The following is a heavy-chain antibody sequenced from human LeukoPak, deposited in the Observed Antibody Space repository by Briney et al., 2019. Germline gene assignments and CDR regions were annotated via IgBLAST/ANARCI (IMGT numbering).Heavy chain of an antibody. J-gene: IGHJ5*02. D-gene: IGHD6-19*01. CDR2: IYPGDSDT. CDR3: ARGKAVPGAGNWFDP. V-gene: IGHV5-51*01. CDR1: GYSFTNYW. Sequence: GESLKISCKGSGYSFTNYWIGWVRQMPGKGLEWMGIIYPGDSDTRYSPSFQGQVTISADKSITTAYLQWSSLKASDTAIYYCARGKAVPGAGNWFDPWGQGTLVTVSS.